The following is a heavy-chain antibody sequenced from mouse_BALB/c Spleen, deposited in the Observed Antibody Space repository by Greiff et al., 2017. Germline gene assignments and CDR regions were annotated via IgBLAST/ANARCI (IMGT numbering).Heavy chain of an antibody. CDR3: ARSYDYDGEGYAMDY. D-gene: IGHD2-4*01. CDR1: GFTFSSFG. J-gene: IGHJ4*01. V-gene: IGHV5-17*02. Sequence: EVHLVESGGGLVQPGGSRKLSCAASGFTFSSFGMHWVRQAPEKGLEWVAYISSGSSTIYYADTVKGRFTISRDNPKNTLFLQMTSLRSEDTAMYYCARSYDYDGEGYAMDYWGQGTSVTVSS. CDR2: ISSGSSTI.